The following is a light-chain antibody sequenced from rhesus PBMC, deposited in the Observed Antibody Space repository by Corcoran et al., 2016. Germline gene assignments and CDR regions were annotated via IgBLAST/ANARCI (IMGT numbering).Light chain of an antibody. CDR3: NQYDDWNS. CDR2: YAS. J-gene: IGKJ2*01. Sequence: EIVMTQSPATLSLSPGERATLSCRASQSVSSNLAWYQQKPGQAPRLLIFYASHRATGLPDSFSGRGSGTDLTLTISSLEPEDVGVYYCNQYDDWNSFGQGTKVEIK. V-gene: IGKV3-35*01. CDR1: QSVSSN.